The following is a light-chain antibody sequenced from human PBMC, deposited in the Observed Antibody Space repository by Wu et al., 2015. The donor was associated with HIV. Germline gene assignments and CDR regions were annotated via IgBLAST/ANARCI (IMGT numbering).Light chain of an antibody. CDR3: QQYGSSPSIT. Sequence: EIVLTQSPGTLSLSPGESATLSCKASQSVISSYLAWYQQKPGQAPRLLIYGTSNRATGIPDRFSGRGSGTDFTLTISSLEPEDFAVYYCQQYGSSPSITFGQGTRLEIK. V-gene: IGKV3-20*01. CDR2: GTS. CDR1: QSVISSY. J-gene: IGKJ5*01.